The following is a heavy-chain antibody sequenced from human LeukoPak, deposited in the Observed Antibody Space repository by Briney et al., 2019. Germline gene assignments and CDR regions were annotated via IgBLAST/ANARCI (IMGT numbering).Heavy chain of an antibody. J-gene: IGHJ4*02. D-gene: IGHD3-22*01. V-gene: IGHV3-33*01. Sequence: PGRSLRLSCAASGFTFSSYGMHWVRQAPGKGLEWVAVIWYDGSNKYYADSVKGRFTISRDNSKNTLYLQMNSLRAEDTAVYYCARDLSDDSSGELFDYWGQGTLVTVSS. CDR1: GFTFSSYG. CDR2: IWYDGSNK. CDR3: ARDLSDDSSGELFDY.